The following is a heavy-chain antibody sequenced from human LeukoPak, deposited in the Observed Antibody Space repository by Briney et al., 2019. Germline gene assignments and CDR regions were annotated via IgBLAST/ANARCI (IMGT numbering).Heavy chain of an antibody. Sequence: ASETLSLTCTVSGGSISSSSYYWGWIRQPPGKELEWIGSIYYSGSTYYNPSLKSRVTISVDTSKNQFSLKLSSVTAADTAVYYCARSILGRDYFDYWGQGTLVTVSS. CDR3: ARSILGRDYFDY. D-gene: IGHD3-3*01. CDR1: GGSISSSSYY. CDR2: IYYSGST. V-gene: IGHV4-39*01. J-gene: IGHJ4*02.